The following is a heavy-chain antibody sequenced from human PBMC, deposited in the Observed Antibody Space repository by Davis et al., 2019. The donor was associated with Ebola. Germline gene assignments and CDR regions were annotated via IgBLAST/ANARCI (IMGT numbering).Heavy chain of an antibody. D-gene: IGHD3-3*01. V-gene: IGHV3-23*01. CDR3: ARGGSLTRFLEWLFDY. CDR2: ISGSGGTT. Sequence: GESLKISCAASGFTFSSYAMTWVRQAPGKGLEWVSAISGSGGTTYYADSVKGRFTISRDNAKNSLYLQMNSLRAEDTAVYYCARGGSLTRFLEWLFDYCGQGTLVTVSS. CDR1: GFTFSSYA. J-gene: IGHJ4*02.